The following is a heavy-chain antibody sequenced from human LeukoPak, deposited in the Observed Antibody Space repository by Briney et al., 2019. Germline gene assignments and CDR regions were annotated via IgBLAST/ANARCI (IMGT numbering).Heavy chain of an antibody. Sequence: SETLSLTCTVSGGSISSYYWSWIRQPPGKGLEWIGSIYYSGSTYYNPSLKSRVTISVDTSKNQFSLKLSSVTAADTAVYYCASDLREMATNKFDYWGQGTLVTVSS. CDR2: IYYSGST. CDR3: ASDLREMATNKFDY. V-gene: IGHV4-39*07. CDR1: GGSISSYY. J-gene: IGHJ4*02. D-gene: IGHD5-24*01.